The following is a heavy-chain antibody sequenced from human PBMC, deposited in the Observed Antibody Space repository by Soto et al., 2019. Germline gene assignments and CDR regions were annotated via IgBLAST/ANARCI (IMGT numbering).Heavy chain of an antibody. Sequence: SVKVSCKASGGTFSSYAISWVRQAPGQGLEWMGGIIPIFGTANYAQKFQGRVTITADESTSTAYMELSSLRSEDTAVYYCALTHSSSWYVATYYYYGMDVWGQGTTVTVSS. D-gene: IGHD6-13*01. CDR2: IIPIFGTA. CDR1: GGTFSSYA. V-gene: IGHV1-69*13. J-gene: IGHJ6*02. CDR3: ALTHSSSWYVATYYYYGMDV.